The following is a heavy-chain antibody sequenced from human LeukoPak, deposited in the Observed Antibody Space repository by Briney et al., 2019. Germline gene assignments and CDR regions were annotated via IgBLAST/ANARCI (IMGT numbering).Heavy chain of an antibody. CDR2: IYTSGST. CDR3: ARERDYGYCDY. J-gene: IGHJ4*02. CDR1: GGSISSYY. V-gene: IGHV4-4*07. D-gene: IGHD4-17*01. Sequence: PSETLSLTCTVSGGSISSYYWSWIRQPAGKGLEWIGRIYTSGSTNYNPSLKSRVTMSVDRSKTQFSLRLSSVTAADTAVYYCARERDYGYCDYWGQGTLVTVSS.